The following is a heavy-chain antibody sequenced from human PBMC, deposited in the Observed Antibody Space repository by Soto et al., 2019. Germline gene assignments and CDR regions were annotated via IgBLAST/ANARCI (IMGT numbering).Heavy chain of an antibody. J-gene: IGHJ4*02. CDR3: ARGLVDTAMAFDY. V-gene: IGHV1-69*13. CDR2: MNPIFGTA. D-gene: IGHD5-18*01. CDR1: GYTFTSYD. Sequence: ASVKVSCKASGYTFTSYDINWVRQATGQGLEWMGWMNPIFGTANYAQKFQGRVTITADESTSTAYMELNSLRSEDTAVYYCARGLVDTAMAFDYWGQGTLVPVSS.